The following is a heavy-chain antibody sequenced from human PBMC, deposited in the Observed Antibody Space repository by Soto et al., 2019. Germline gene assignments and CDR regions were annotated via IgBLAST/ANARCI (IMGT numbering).Heavy chain of an antibody. J-gene: IGHJ4*02. CDR1: GFTFSSYW. CDR3: AVAVAGPTAIGY. D-gene: IGHD6-19*01. V-gene: IGHV3-74*01. Sequence: EVQLVESGGGLVQPGGSLRLSCAASGFTFSSYWMHWVRQAPGKGLVWVSRINSDGSSTSYADSVKGRFPISRDNAKNTLYRQMNSLRAEDTAVYYCAVAVAGPTAIGYWGQGTLVTVSS. CDR2: INSDGSST.